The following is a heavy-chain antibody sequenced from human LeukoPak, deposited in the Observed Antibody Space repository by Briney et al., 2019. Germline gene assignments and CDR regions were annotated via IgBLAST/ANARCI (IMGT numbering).Heavy chain of an antibody. J-gene: IGHJ2*01. Sequence: SETLSLTCTVSGGSISSNYRSWIRQPPGKGLEWIGFIYYGGSTNYKVSVKSRFTISGDKSKNTFSLKLSSVAAADTAVYYCAREATVHNWYFDRWGRGTLVTVSS. D-gene: IGHD4-11*01. CDR3: AREATVHNWYFDR. CDR2: IYYGGST. CDR1: GGSISSNY. V-gene: IGHV4-59*01.